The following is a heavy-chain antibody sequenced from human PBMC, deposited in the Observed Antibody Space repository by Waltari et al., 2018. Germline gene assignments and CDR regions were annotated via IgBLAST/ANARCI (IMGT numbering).Heavy chain of an antibody. Sequence: EVKLVESGGGLVQLGGSLRLSCAASGFTFITFWMHWVGQFSGKGLMWVLRINSDGSATNDADSVRGRFTISRDNANNMVYLLMNSLRVEDTAMYYCARGWGGHVDFWGQGTLVTVSS. CDR3: ARGWGGHVDF. V-gene: IGHV3-74*02. J-gene: IGHJ4*02. CDR1: GFTFITFW. D-gene: IGHD3-16*01. CDR2: INSDGSAT.